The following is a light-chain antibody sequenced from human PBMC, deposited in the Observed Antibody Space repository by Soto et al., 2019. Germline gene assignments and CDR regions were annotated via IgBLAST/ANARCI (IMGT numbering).Light chain of an antibody. CDR2: AAS. CDR1: QSISSY. J-gene: IGKJ4*01. CDR3: QQLNSYPLT. Sequence: DVQMTQSTSSLSASIGDRVTITCRASQSISSYLNWYQQKPGKAPKLLIYAASSLQSGVPSRFSGSGSGTEFTLTISSLQPEDFATYYCQQLNSYPLTFGGGTKVDIK. V-gene: IGKV1-9*01.